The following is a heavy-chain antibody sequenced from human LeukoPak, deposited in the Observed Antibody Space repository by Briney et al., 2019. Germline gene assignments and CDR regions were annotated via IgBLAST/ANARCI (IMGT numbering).Heavy chain of an antibody. V-gene: IGHV3-7*01. Sequence: GGSLRLSCAASGFTFSTYWMSWVRQAPGKGLEWVANIKQDGSVKNYVDSVKGRFTISRDNAKKSLYLQMNSLRAEDTAVYYCASAAGWESAYWGQGTLSPSPQ. CDR1: GFTFSTYW. CDR2: IKQDGSVK. CDR3: ASAAGWESAY. J-gene: IGHJ4*02. D-gene: IGHD1-26*01.